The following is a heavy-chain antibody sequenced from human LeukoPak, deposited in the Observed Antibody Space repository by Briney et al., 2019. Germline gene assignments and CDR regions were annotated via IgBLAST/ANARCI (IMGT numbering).Heavy chain of an antibody. J-gene: IGHJ5*02. Sequence: SETLSLTCAVYGGSFSGYYWSWIRQPPGKGLEWIGEIDHGGSTNYNPSLKSRVTISVDTSKNQFSLKLSSVTAADTAVYYCARVADGRDGYNYPGTWGQGTLVTVSS. D-gene: IGHD5-24*01. CDR1: GGSFSGYY. V-gene: IGHV4-34*01. CDR2: IDHGGST. CDR3: ARVADGRDGYNYPGT.